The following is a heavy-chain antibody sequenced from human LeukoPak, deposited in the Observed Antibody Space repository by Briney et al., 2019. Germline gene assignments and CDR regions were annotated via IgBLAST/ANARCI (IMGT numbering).Heavy chain of an antibody. CDR2: ISYDGSNK. CDR3: ARDQDY. J-gene: IGHJ4*02. CDR1: GFTFSSYA. V-gene: IGHV3-30-3*01. Sequence: PGRSLRLSCAAPGFTFSSYAMHWVRRAPGKGLEWVAVISYDGSNKYYADSVKGRFTISRDNSKNTLYLQMNSLRAEDTAVYYCARDQDYWGQGTLVTVSS.